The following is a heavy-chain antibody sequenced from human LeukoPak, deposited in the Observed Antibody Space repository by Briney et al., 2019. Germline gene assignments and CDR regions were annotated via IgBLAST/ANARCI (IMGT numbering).Heavy chain of an antibody. CDR3: ARLSSGWYSVDY. D-gene: IGHD6-19*01. Sequence: SETLSLTCAVYGGSFSGYYWSWIRQPPGTGLEWIGEINHSGSTNYNPSLKSRATISVDTSKNQFSLKVSSVTAADTAVYYCARLSSGWYSVDYWGQGTLVTVSS. J-gene: IGHJ4*02. CDR1: GGSFSGYY. V-gene: IGHV4-34*01. CDR2: INHSGST.